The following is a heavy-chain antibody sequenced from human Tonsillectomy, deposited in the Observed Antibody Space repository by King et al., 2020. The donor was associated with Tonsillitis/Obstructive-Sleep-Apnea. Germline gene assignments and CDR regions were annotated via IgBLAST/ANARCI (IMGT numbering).Heavy chain of an antibody. D-gene: IGHD6-6*01. J-gene: IGHJ6*02. Sequence: VQLVESGGGVVQPGRSLRLSCAASGFTFSSYAMHWVRQAPGKGLEWVAVISYDGSNKYYADSVKGRFTISRDNSKNTLYLQMNSLRAEDTAVYYCARDQLAGDYYYSGMDVWGQGTTVTVSS. V-gene: IGHV3-30*04. CDR2: ISYDGSNK. CDR3: ARDQLAGDYYYSGMDV. CDR1: GFTFSSYA.